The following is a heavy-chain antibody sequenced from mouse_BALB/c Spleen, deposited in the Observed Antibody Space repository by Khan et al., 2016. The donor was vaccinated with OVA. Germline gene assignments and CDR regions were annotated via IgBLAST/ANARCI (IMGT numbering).Heavy chain of an antibody. J-gene: IGHJ3*01. CDR1: GYTFTNYI. CDR2: INPYNDGT. V-gene: IGHV1S136*01. Sequence: VQLQQSGPELVKPGASVKMSCKASGYTFTNYIIHWVKQKPGQGLGWIGYINPYNDGTKYNEKFKGKATLTSDKSSSTAYMELSGLTSEDSAVYYCARAYGSSFWFAYWGQGTLVTVSA. D-gene: IGHD1-1*01. CDR3: ARAYGSSFWFAY.